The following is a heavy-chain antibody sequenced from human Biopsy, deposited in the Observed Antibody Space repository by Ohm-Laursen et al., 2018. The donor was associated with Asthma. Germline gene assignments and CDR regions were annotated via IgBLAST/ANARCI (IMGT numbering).Heavy chain of an antibody. CDR3: ARVKDGYNFDY. V-gene: IGHV4-30-2*01. CDR2: IYHSGST. J-gene: IGHJ4*02. D-gene: IGHD5-24*01. CDR1: GGSISSGGYS. Sequence: TLSLTWAVSGGSISSGGYSWSWIRQPPGKGLEWIGYIYHSGSTYYNPSLKSRVTISVDRSKNQFSLKLSSVTAADTAVCYCARVKDGYNFDYWGQGTLVTVSS.